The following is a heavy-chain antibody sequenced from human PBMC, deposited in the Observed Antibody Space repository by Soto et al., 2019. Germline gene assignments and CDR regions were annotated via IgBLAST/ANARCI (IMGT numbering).Heavy chain of an antibody. CDR1: GDSVTSHY. J-gene: IGHJ6*03. CDR3: ARQDLYDFWSGYYKSGYYYYMDV. Sequence: SETLSLTCSFSGDSVTSHYLTWIRQSPEKGLEWIGYMHYTGFSHYNPSLKSRLTISVDTSKNQFTLQLTSVTAADTAVYYCARQDLYDFWSGYYKSGYYYYMDVWGKGTTVTVSS. D-gene: IGHD3-3*01. CDR2: MHYTGFS. V-gene: IGHV4-59*08.